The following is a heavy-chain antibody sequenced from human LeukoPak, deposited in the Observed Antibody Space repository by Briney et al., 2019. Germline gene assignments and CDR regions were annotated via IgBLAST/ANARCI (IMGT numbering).Heavy chain of an antibody. Sequence: GGSLRLSCAASGFTFSDYYMSWIRQAPGKGLEWVSYISSSGSTIYYADSVKGRFTISRDNAKNSLYLQMNSLRAEDTAVYYCARALRRWLQFPYYFDYWGQGTLATVSS. CDR1: GFTFSDYY. J-gene: IGHJ4*02. CDR3: ARALRRWLQFPYYFDY. D-gene: IGHD5-24*01. V-gene: IGHV3-11*01. CDR2: ISSSGSTI.